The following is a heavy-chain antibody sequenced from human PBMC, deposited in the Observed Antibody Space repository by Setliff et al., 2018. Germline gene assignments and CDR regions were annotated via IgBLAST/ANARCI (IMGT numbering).Heavy chain of an antibody. J-gene: IGHJ4*02. V-gene: IGHV3-23*01. Sequence: GGSLRLSCAASGLIFGNYAMNWVRQAPGKGLEWVSGISGSGRNTDYADSVKCRFTISRDNAKDTLYLQMNSLRAEDTAVYYCAKDISRTGYYYFDYWGRGTLVTVSS. CDR3: AKDISRTGYYYFDY. D-gene: IGHD3-9*01. CDR2: ISGSGRNT. CDR1: GLIFGNYA.